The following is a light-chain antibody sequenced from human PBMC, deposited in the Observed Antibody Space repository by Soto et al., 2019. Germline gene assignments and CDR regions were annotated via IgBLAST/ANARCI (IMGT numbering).Light chain of an antibody. CDR2: EVS. CDR3: SSYTSTSTYV. J-gene: IGLJ1*01. CDR1: STDV. V-gene: IGLV2-14*01. Sequence: QSALTQPASVSGSPGQSITISCSGTSTDVVSWYQQHPGKAPKLIIYEVSNRPSGISTRFSGSKSGNTASLTISGLQAEDEADYYCSSYTSTSTYVFGPETKLTVL.